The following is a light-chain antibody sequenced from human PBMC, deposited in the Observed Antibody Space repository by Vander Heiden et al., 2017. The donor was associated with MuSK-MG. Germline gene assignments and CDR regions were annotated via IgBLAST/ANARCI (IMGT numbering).Light chain of an antibody. CDR1: HSNPGSNT. J-gene: IGLJ2*01. CDR2: SNN. V-gene: IGLV1-44*01. Sequence: QSALTQPPSASGTPGQRITISCSGSHSNPGSNTGNWYQHVPGAAHQLRIYSNNQRPSGVPDRFSSYKSGTSASLAIRGLKSEDEADYYCATWDGSLKGPVVFGGGTKLTVL. CDR3: ATWDGSLKGPVV.